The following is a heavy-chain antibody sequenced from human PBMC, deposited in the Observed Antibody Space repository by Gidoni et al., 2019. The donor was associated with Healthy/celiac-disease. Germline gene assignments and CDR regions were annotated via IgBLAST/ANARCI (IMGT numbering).Heavy chain of an antibody. J-gene: IGHJ4*02. CDR3: ARVPSGYDLWFDY. CDR2: ISSSSSYI. V-gene: IGHV3-21*01. D-gene: IGHD5-12*01. Sequence: EVQLVESGGGLVKPGGSLRLSCAASGFTFSSYSMNWVRQPPGKGLEWVSSISSSSSYIYYADSVKGRFTISRDNAKNSLYLQMNSLRAEDTAVYYCARVPSGYDLWFDYWGQGTLVTVSS. CDR1: GFTFSSYS.